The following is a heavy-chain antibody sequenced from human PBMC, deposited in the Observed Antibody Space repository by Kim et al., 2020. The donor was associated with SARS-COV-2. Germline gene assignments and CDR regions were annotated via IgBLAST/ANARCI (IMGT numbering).Heavy chain of an antibody. J-gene: IGHJ5*02. V-gene: IGHV4-59*13. Sequence: SETLSLTCTVSGGSISSYYWSWIRQPPGKGLEWIGYIYYSGSTNYNPSLKSRVTISVDTSKNQFSLKLSSVTAADTDVYYCARDPEGSDSSWFDPWGQGTLVTVSS. CDR3: ARDPEGSDSSWFDP. CDR2: IYYSGST. D-gene: IGHD4-4*01. CDR1: GGSISSYY.